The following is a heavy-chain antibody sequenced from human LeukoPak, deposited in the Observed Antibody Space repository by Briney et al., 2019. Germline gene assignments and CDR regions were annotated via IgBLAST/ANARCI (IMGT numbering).Heavy chain of an antibody. CDR2: ISGSSSYI. D-gene: IGHD5-18*01. CDR1: GFTFSSYS. V-gene: IGHV3-21*01. J-gene: IGHJ4*02. Sequence: GGSLRLSCAASGFTFSSYSMSWVRQAPGMGLERVSSISGSSSYIYYADSVKGRFTISRDNAKNSLYLQMNSLRAEDTAVYYCARAPSAMVRDYFDDWGQGTLVTVSS. CDR3: ARAPSAMVRDYFDD.